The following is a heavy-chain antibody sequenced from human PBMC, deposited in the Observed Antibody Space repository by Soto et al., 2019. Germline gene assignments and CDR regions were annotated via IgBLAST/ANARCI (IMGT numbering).Heavy chain of an antibody. J-gene: IGHJ6*01. CDR1: GGTFSSYS. Sequence: QVQLVQSGAEVKKPGSSVKVSCKASGGTFSSYSISWVRQAPGQGLEWMGGSIPIFRTANYAQKFQGRVMIAADESTSTVYMELSSLRSEDTAVYCCAGGGQHRKACYNYEMDVWGQGTTVTVSS. CDR2: SIPIFRTA. CDR3: AGGGQHRKACYNYEMDV. D-gene: IGHD6-13*01. V-gene: IGHV1-69*01.